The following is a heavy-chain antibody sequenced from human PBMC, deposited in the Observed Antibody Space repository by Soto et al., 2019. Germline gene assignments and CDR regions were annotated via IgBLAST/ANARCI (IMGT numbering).Heavy chain of an antibody. CDR2: TYYRSKWFN. CDR1: GDSVSSNSAA. D-gene: IGHD6-19*01. V-gene: IGHV6-1*01. CDR3: TRGRPYSVAGAKEYYSYGMDV. Sequence: SQTLSLTCAISGDSVSSNSAAWNWIRQSPSRGLEWLGRTYYRSKWFNDYAVSVKSRITINPDTSKNRFSLQLNSVTPEDTAVYYCTRGRPYSVAGAKEYYSYGMDVWGQGTTVTVSS. J-gene: IGHJ6*02.